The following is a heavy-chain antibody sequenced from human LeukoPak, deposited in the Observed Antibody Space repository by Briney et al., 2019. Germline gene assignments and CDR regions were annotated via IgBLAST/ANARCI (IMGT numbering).Heavy chain of an antibody. CDR2: VTGRGVAT. Sequence: GGSLRLSYADSGFAFSSYALAWVRQAPGKGLEWVSAVTGRGVATHYADSVKGRFTISRDNSKKTMYLQMNSLRAEDTAIYYCASDPNGDYVGALGFWGRGTLVTVSS. J-gene: IGHJ4*01. D-gene: IGHD4-17*01. V-gene: IGHV3-23*01. CDR1: GFAFSSYA. CDR3: ASDPNGDYVGALGF.